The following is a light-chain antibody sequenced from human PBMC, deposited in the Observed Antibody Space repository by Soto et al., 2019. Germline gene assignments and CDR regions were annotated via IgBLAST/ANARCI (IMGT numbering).Light chain of an antibody. CDR3: HHYSSPPAT. CDR1: QSVRNY. V-gene: IGKV3-20*01. J-gene: IGKJ4*01. Sequence: EIVLTQSPGTLSLSPGERATLSCRASQSVRNYLAWYRQKPGQAPRLLIYGASTRAAGIPDRFGGSGSGTDFTLPISGLEPEDFAMYYCHHYSSPPATFGGGTRGESK. CDR2: GAS.